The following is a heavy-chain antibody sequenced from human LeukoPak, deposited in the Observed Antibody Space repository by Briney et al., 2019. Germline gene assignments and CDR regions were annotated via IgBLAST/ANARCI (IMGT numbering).Heavy chain of an antibody. D-gene: IGHD4-11*01. Sequence: ASVKVSCKASGYTFTGYYMHWVRQAPGQGLEWMGWISAYNGNTNYAQKLQGRVTMTTDTSTSTAYMELRSLRSDDTAVYYRARYSNFLRYYYYMDVWGKGTTVTVSS. CDR3: ARYSNFLRYYYYMDV. J-gene: IGHJ6*03. CDR1: GYTFTGYY. V-gene: IGHV1-18*04. CDR2: ISAYNGNT.